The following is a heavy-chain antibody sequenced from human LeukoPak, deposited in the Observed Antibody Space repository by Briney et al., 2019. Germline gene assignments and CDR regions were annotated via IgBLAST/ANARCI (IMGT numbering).Heavy chain of an antibody. CDR1: GGSISSGSYD. CDR2: IYTSGST. D-gene: IGHD3-3*01. V-gene: IGHV4-61*02. J-gene: IGHJ3*02. Sequence: SETLSLTWTLSGGSISSGSYDWGWIREPAGKGREWIARIYTSGSTNYNPSLKSRYTISVDTSKNQFSLKLSSVTAADTAVYCCARVWNDFWSGYLHDAFDIWGQGTMVTVSS. CDR3: ARVWNDFWSGYLHDAFDI.